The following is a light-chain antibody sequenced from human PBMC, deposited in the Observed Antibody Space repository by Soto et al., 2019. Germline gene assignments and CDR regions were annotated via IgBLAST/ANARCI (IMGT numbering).Light chain of an antibody. Sequence: QLVLTQSPSASASLGASVKLTCTLSSLHSSYAIAWHQQQPEKGPRYLMKLDSDGSHTKGDAIPDRFSGSSSGAERYLTISSLQSEDEADYYCQTWGTGIHVVFGGGTKLTVL. CDR3: QTWGTGIHVV. V-gene: IGLV4-69*01. J-gene: IGLJ2*01. CDR1: SLHSSYA. CDR2: LDSDGSH.